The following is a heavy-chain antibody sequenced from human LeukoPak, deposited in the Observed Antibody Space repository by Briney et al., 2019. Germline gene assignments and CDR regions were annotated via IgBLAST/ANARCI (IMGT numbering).Heavy chain of an antibody. CDR2: IYTRGST. CDR3: ARDLSYYYGSGSYQYYYYYYMDV. V-gene: IGHV4-4*07. J-gene: IGHJ6*03. D-gene: IGHD3-10*01. Sequence: SETLSLTCTVSGGPISSYYGSWIRQPAGKGLEWIGRIYTRGSTNYNPPLKRRVTMSVDTSKNQFSLKLSSVTAADTAVYYCARDLSYYYGSGSYQYYYYYYMDVWGKGTTVTISS. CDR1: GGPISSYY.